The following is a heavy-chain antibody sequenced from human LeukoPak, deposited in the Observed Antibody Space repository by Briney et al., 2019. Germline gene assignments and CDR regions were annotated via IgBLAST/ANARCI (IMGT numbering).Heavy chain of an antibody. Sequence: PGGSLRLSCAASGFTFSTYNMNWVRQAPGKGLEWVSSIGSSSGYIYYADSVKGRFTISRDNAKNSLYLQMNSLRAEDTAVYYCARDIHSSKYWGQGTLVTVSS. CDR3: ARDIHSSKY. CDR2: IGSSSGYI. V-gene: IGHV3-21*01. D-gene: IGHD6-13*01. J-gene: IGHJ4*02. CDR1: GFTFSTYN.